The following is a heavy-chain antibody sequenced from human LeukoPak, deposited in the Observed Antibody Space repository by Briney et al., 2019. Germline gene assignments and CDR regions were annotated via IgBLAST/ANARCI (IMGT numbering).Heavy chain of an antibody. CDR2: INPNSGDT. CDR1: GYTFTSYY. J-gene: IGHJ2*01. D-gene: IGHD6-6*01. Sequence: ASVKVSCKASGYTFTSYYMHWVRQASGQGLEWMGWINPNSGDTNYAQKFQGRVTMTRDTSISTAYMELSRLRSDDTAVYYCARDHVDSSSFFRWSDWYFDLWGRGTLVTVSS. CDR3: ARDHVDSSSFFRWSDWYFDL. V-gene: IGHV1-2*02.